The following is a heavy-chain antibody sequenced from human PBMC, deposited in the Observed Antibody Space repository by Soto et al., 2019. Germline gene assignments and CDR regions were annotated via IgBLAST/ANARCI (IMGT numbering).Heavy chain of an antibody. Sequence: GGSLRLSCTASGFTFGDYAMSWVRQAPGKGLEWVGFIRSKAYGGTTEYAASVKGRFTISRDDSKSIAYLQMNSLKTEDTAVYYCTRAAGILMVRGVTRWYYFDYWGQGTLVTVSS. V-gene: IGHV3-49*04. CDR3: TRAAGILMVRGVTRWYYFDY. CDR1: GFTFGDYA. J-gene: IGHJ4*02. D-gene: IGHD3-10*01. CDR2: IRSKAYGGTT.